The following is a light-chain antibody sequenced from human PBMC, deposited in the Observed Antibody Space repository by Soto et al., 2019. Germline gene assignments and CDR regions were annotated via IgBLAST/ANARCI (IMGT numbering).Light chain of an antibody. CDR3: QQYGSPPRT. J-gene: IGKJ1*01. V-gene: IGKV3-20*01. CDR2: GAS. Sequence: LVLTQSPGTLSLSPGERATLSCRASQSVPSDYLAWYHQRPGQAPRLLIYGASSRATGIPDRFSGSGSGTDFNLTISRLETEDFVVYYCQQYGSPPRTFGQGTKVDIK. CDR1: QSVPSDY.